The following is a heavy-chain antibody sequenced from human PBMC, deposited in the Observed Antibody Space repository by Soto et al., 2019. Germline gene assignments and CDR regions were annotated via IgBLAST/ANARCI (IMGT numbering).Heavy chain of an antibody. V-gene: IGHV3-74*01. CDR3: AVAVAGPTAIGY. D-gene: IGHD6-19*01. Sequence: GGSLRLSCAASGFTFSSYLMHWVRQAPGKGLVWVSRINSDGSSTSYADSVKGRFTISRDNAKNTLYLQMNSLRAEDTAVYYCAVAVAGPTAIGYWGQGTLVTVSS. J-gene: IGHJ4*02. CDR1: GFTFSSYL. CDR2: INSDGSST.